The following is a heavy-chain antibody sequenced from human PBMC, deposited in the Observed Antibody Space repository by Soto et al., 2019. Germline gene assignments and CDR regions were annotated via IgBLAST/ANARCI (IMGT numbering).Heavy chain of an antibody. CDR1: GGSFSGYY. Sequence: QVQLQQWGAGLLKPSETLSLTCAVYGGSFSGYYWSWVRQPPGKGLEWIGEINHSGSTNYNPSLTRRGTISVDTSKNQFSLKLSSVTAADTAVYYCARGVVAATRVWGYWGQGTLVTVSS. V-gene: IGHV4-34*01. J-gene: IGHJ4*02. D-gene: IGHD2-15*01. CDR2: INHSGST. CDR3: ARGVVAATRVWGY.